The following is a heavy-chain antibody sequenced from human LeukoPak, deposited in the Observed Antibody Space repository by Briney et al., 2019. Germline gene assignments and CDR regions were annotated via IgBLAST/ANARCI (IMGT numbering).Heavy chain of an antibody. J-gene: IGHJ4*02. V-gene: IGHV4-38-2*02. CDR3: AREGDYYDTSGTLDY. CDR2: IYTSGST. CDR1: GYSISTGYY. Sequence: PSETLSLTCTVSGYSISTGYYWDWIRQPAGKGLEWIGHIYTSGSTNYNPSLKSRVTISIDTSKNQFSLKLNSVTAADTAVYFCAREGDYYDTSGTLDYWGQGTLVTVSS. D-gene: IGHD3-22*01.